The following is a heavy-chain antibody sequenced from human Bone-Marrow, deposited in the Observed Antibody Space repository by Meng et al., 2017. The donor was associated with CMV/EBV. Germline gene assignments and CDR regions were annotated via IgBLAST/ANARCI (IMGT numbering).Heavy chain of an antibody. J-gene: IGHJ5*02. CDR3: ARRSYSSSSDWLDP. Sequence: GSLRLSCTVSGGSISSYYWSWIRQPPGKGLEWIGYIYYSGSTNYNPSLKSRVTISVDTSKNQFSLKLSSVTAADTAVYYCARRSYSSSSDWLDPWGQGTLVTVSS. V-gene: IGHV4-59*01. D-gene: IGHD6-6*01. CDR1: GGSISSYY. CDR2: IYYSGST.